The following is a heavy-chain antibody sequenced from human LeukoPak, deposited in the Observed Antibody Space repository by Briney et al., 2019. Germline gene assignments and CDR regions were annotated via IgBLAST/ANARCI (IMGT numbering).Heavy chain of an antibody. CDR2: IVPILNTP. V-gene: IGHV1-69*08. D-gene: IGHD5-18*01. Sequence: SVKVSFKSSAGAVTIYSIILVRQPPAPGLERMGRIVPILNTPHNAQKFYGKTTITADKSTSTAYMELSSLTPEDTAVYFCAREGDTDMADLYYFDYWGQGTLVTVSS. CDR3: AREGDTDMADLYYFDY. J-gene: IGHJ4*02. CDR1: AGAVTIYS.